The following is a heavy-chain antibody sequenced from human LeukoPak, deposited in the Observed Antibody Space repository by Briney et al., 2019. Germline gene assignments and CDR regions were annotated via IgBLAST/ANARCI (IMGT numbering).Heavy chain of an antibody. CDR2: ISSSSSTI. CDR1: GFTFSSYS. CDR3: VKAVDSGGYNFERGTNY. V-gene: IGHV3-48*01. J-gene: IGHJ4*02. Sequence: GGSLRLSCAASGFTFSSYSMNWVRQAPGKGLEWVSYISSSSSTIYYADSVKGRFIISSDNSKNMVFLQMNSLRVEDTALYYCVKAVDSGGYNFERGTNYWGQGTLVTVSS. D-gene: IGHD3-22*01.